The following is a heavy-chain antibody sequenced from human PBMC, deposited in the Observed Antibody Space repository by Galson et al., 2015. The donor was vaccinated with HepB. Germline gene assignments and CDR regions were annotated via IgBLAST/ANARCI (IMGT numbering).Heavy chain of an antibody. V-gene: IGHV3-30*04. D-gene: IGHD6-13*01. Sequence: SLRLSCAASGFTFSSYAMHWVRQAPDKGLEWVAVISYDGSNKYYADSVKGRFTISRDNSKNTLYLQMNSLRAEDTAVYYCARDRAEYSSSWYASLDDYWGQGTLVTVSS. CDR3: ARDRAEYSSSWYASLDDY. J-gene: IGHJ4*02. CDR2: ISYDGSNK. CDR1: GFTFSSYA.